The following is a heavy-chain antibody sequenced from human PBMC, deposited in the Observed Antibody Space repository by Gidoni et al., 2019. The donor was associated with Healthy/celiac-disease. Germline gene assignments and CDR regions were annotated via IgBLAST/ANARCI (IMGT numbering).Heavy chain of an antibody. CDR3: ARRYCSGWYRY. CDR1: GGSFSGYY. Sequence: QVQLQQWGAGPLKPSETLSLTCAVYGGSFSGYYWSWIRQPPGKGLEWIGEINHSGSPHYNPSLKSRVTISVDTSKNQFSQKLSSVTAADTAVYYCARRYCSGWYRYWGQGTLGTVSS. CDR2: INHSGSP. V-gene: IGHV4-34*01. D-gene: IGHD6-19*01. J-gene: IGHJ4*02.